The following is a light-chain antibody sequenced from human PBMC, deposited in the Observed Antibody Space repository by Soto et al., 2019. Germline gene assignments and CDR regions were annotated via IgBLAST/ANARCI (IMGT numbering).Light chain of an antibody. V-gene: IGKV4-1*01. CDR2: WAS. CDR3: QQYYSIYT. J-gene: IGKJ2*01. Sequence: DIVMTQSPDSLAVSLGERATINCKSSQSVLYSSNNKNYLAWYQQKPGQPPKLLIYWASTRESGVPDRFSGSGSGTDFTLALSCLQAEDVAVYYCQQYYSIYTFCHGTKREIK. CDR1: QSVLYSSNNKNY.